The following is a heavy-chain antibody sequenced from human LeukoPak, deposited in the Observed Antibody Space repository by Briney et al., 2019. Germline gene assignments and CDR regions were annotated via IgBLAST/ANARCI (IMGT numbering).Heavy chain of an antibody. J-gene: IGHJ4*02. CDR2: IYYSGST. CDR1: GGSVSSGSYY. V-gene: IGHV4-61*01. Sequence: SETLSLTCTVSGGSVSSGSYYWSWIRQPPGEGLEWIGYIYYSGSTNYNPSLKSRVTISVDTSKNQFSLKLSSVTAADTAVYYCARESDTYYYGSGSFRLDYWGQGTLVTVSS. CDR3: ARESDTYYYGSGSFRLDY. D-gene: IGHD3-10*01.